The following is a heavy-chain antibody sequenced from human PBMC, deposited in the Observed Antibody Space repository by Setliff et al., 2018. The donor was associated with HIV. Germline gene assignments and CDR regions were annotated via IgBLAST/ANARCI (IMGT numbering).Heavy chain of an antibody. CDR1: GGSISSSSYY. J-gene: IGHJ4*02. CDR3: ARVGYSSSWYVISGSFDY. V-gene: IGHV4-39*07. D-gene: IGHD6-13*01. Sequence: PSETLSFTCIVSGGSISSSSYYWGWIRQPPGKGLEWIGTVYYSGSTYYNPSLKSRVTISVDTSENQFSLKLSSLTAADTAVYYCARVGYSSSWYVISGSFDYWGQGILVTVSS. CDR2: VYYSGST.